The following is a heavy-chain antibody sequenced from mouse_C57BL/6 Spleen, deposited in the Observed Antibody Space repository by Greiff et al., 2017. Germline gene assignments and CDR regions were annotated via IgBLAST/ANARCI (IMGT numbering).Heavy chain of an antibody. D-gene: IGHD1-1*01. V-gene: IGHV1-15*01. CDR2: IDPETGGT. CDR1: GYTFTDYE. CDR3: TRGVITTGDYAMDY. Sequence: VQLQQSGAELVRPGASVTLSCKASGYTFTDYEMHWVKQTPVHGLEWIGAIDPETGGTAYNQKFKGKAILTADKSSSTAYMELRSLTSEDSAVYYCTRGVITTGDYAMDYWGQGTSVTVSS. J-gene: IGHJ4*01.